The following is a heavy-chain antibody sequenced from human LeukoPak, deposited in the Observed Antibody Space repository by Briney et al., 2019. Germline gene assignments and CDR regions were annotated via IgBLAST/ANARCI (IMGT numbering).Heavy chain of an antibody. CDR1: GFTFSIYW. J-gene: IGHJ4*02. CDR2: ISGSGGST. V-gene: IGHV3-23*01. CDR3: AKDALSITIFGVVSEY. D-gene: IGHD3-3*01. Sequence: GGSLRLSCAASGFTFSIYWMSWVRQAPGKGLEWVSAISGSGGSTYYADSVKGRFTISRDNSKNTLYLQMNSLRAEDTAVYYCAKDALSITIFGVVSEYWGQGTLVTVSS.